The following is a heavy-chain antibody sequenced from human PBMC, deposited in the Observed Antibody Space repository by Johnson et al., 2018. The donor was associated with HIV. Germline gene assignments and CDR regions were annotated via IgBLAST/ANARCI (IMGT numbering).Heavy chain of an antibody. V-gene: IGHV3-30*03. CDR1: GFTFSSYG. CDR3: ARGSYDGDSFDI. J-gene: IGHJ3*02. Sequence: QVQLVESGGGVVQPGRSLRLSCAASGFTFSSYGMHWVRQAPGKGLEWVAVISYDGNNTYNADSVKGRFTISRENAKNSLYLQVHSLRAGDTALYYCARGSYDGDSFDIWGQGTVVTVSS. D-gene: IGHD1-26*01. CDR2: ISYDGNNT.